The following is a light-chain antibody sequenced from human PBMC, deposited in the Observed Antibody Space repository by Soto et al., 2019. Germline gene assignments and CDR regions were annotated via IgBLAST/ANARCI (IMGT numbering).Light chain of an antibody. CDR1: QGVSSN. V-gene: IGKV3-15*01. CDR2: GAS. CDR3: QNYHNWPYT. Sequence: EIVMTQSPATLSVSPGERATLSCRASQGVSSNLAWYQQKPGQAPRLLIYGASTGPTGIPARFSGSGSGTEFTLTIRSLQSEDVAVYYCQNYHNWPYTFGQGTKLDIK. J-gene: IGKJ2*01.